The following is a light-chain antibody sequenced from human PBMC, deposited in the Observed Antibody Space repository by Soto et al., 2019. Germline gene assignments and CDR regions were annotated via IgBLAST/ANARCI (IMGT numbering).Light chain of an antibody. J-gene: IGKJ1*01. CDR3: QQRSDWPWT. CDR1: QSVSSL. CDR2: AAS. Sequence: EIVLTQSPATLDSSPGERATLSCGASQSVSSLLAWYQQKPGQAPRLLIYAASNRATGIPARFSGGGSGTDFTLTISSLEPEDFAVYYCQQRSDWPWTFGQGTKVDI. V-gene: IGKV3-11*01.